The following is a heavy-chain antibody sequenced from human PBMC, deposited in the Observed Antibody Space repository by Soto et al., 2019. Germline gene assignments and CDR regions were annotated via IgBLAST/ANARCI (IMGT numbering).Heavy chain of an antibody. D-gene: IGHD3-10*01. V-gene: IGHV3-7*05. CDR2: IKTDGSEK. Sequence: EVQLVESGGGLVQPGGSLRLSCAASGFTFSDYWMSWVRQAPGKGLECVANIKTDGSEKYYVDPVKGRFTISRDNAKNSLYLQMNSLRAEDTAVYYCASSMGRGGNEYWGPGTLVAVSS. CDR3: ASSMGRGGNEY. J-gene: IGHJ4*02. CDR1: GFTFSDYW.